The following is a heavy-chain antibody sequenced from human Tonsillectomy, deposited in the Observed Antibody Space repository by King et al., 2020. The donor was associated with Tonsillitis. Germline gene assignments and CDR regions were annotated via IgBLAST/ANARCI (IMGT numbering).Heavy chain of an antibody. Sequence: VQLVESGGGLVKPGGSLRLSCAASGFTFSNAWMNWVRQAPGKGLEWVGRIKSKTDGGTTDYAAPVKGRFTISRDDSKNTLYLQMNSLKTEDTAVYYCTTDPLDSSGWGHDAFDIWGQGTMVTVSS. CDR1: GFTFSNAW. J-gene: IGHJ3*02. CDR3: TTDPLDSSGWGHDAFDI. CDR2: IKSKTDGGTT. D-gene: IGHD6-19*01. V-gene: IGHV3-15*07.